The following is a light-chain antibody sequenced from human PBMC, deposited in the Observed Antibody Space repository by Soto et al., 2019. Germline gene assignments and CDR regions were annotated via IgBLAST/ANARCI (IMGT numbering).Light chain of an antibody. CDR3: QQYNNSPGS. CDR2: GAS. J-gene: IGKJ2*03. V-gene: IGKV3-20*01. CDR1: QRVVSSQ. Sequence: DILLTQSPGTLSTSPGERATLSCRASQRVVSSQLAWYQQKPGQAPRLLIYGASSRAAGIPDRFSGSGSGTDFTLTIRRLEPEDFAVYYCQQYNNSPGSFGQGTKREIK.